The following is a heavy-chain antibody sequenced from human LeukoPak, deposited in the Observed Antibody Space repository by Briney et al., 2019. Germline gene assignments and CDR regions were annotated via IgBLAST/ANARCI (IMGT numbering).Heavy chain of an antibody. V-gene: IGHV4-59*01. CDR3: ARFGTAAAVN. CDR1: GGSISSYY. D-gene: IGHD6-13*01. Sequence: PSETLSLTCTVSGGSISSYYWSWIRQPPGKGLEWIGYIYYSGSTNYNPSLKSRVTISVDTSKNQFSLKPSSVTAADTAVYYCARFGTAAAVNWGQGTLVTVSS. J-gene: IGHJ4*02. CDR2: IYYSGST.